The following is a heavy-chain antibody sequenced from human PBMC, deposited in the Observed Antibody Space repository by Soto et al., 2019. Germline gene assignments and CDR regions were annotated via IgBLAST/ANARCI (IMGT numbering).Heavy chain of an antibody. CDR2: IYWDGDR. Sequence: QITLKESGPTLVKPTQPLTLTCTFSGSSLSTSGAAVGWIRQPPGRALEWLALIYWDGDRRYNPSLQSRLTIDKDTSRNQVALTLTSVDPADTATYYCAHRATMTIFGLIIDNGVWFDPWGQGTLVIVSS. CDR1: GSSLSTSGAA. V-gene: IGHV2-5*02. D-gene: IGHD3-3*01. J-gene: IGHJ5*02. CDR3: AHRATMTIFGLIIDNGVWFDP.